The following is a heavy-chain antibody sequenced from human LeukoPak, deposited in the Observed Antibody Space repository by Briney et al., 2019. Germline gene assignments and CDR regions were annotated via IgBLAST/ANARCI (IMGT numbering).Heavy chain of an antibody. CDR2: ISAYNGNT. V-gene: IGHV1-18*01. J-gene: IGHJ6*02. CDR1: GYTFTSYG. CDR3: ARKRIAVAGTSYYYYYGMDV. Sequence: ASVKVSCKASGYTFTSYGISWVRQAPGQGLEWMGRISAYNGNTNYAQKLQGRVTMTTDTSTSTAYMELRSLRSDDTAVYYCARKRIAVAGTSYYYYYGMDVWGQGTTVTVSS. D-gene: IGHD6-19*01.